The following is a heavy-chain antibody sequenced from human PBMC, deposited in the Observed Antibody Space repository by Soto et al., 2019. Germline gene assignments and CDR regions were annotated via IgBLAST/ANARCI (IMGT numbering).Heavy chain of an antibody. CDR2: IYWDGDK. CDR1: GFTLSTSGVG. D-gene: IGHD3-22*01. CDR3: AHSLYYYDSSGYSTGDWFDP. J-gene: IGHJ5*02. Sequence: SGPTLVNPTQTLTLTCTFSGFTLSTSGVGVGWIRQPPGKALEWLALIYWDGDKRYSPSLKSRLTITKDTSKNQVVLTMTNMDPVDTATYYCAHSLYYYDSSGYSTGDWFDPWGQGTLVTVSS. V-gene: IGHV2-5*02.